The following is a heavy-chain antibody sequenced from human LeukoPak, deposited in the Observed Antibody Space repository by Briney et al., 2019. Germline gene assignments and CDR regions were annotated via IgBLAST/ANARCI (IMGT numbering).Heavy chain of an antibody. J-gene: IGHJ4*02. CDR2: IIPNNGGT. CDR1: GYTFTSYA. D-gene: IGHD3-16*01. CDR3: ARGLGELGF. V-gene: IGHV1-2*02. Sequence: GASVKVSCKASGYTFTSYAMNWVRQAPGQGLEWMGWIIPNNGGTKYAEKFQGRVSMTRDKSSSTVYMELSRLVSDDTAVYYCARGLGELGFWGQGTLVTVSS.